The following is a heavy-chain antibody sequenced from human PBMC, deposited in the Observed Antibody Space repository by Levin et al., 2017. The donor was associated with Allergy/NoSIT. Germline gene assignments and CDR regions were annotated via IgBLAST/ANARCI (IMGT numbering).Heavy chain of an antibody. D-gene: IGHD5-24*01. V-gene: IGHV4-59*08. CDR2: IYYSGST. CDR1: GGSISSYY. J-gene: IGHJ6*02. CDR3: ARQGRDGYTQRGGYYYGMDV. Sequence: SETLSLTCTVSGGSISSYYWSWIRQPPGKGLEWIGYIYYSGSTNYNPSLKSRVTISVDTSKNQFSLKLSSVTAADTAVYYCARQGRDGYTQRGGYYYGMDVWGQGTTVTVSS.